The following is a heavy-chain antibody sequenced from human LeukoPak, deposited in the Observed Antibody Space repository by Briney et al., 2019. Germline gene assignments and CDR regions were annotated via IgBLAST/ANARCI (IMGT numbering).Heavy chain of an antibody. Sequence: SVKVSCKASGGTFSSYAISWVRQALGQGLEWMGRIIPILGIANYAQKFQGRVTITADKSTSTAYMELSSLRSEDTAVYYCARDHRGRPTVLEDAFDIWGQGTIVTVSS. V-gene: IGHV1-69*04. CDR1: GGTFSSYA. CDR2: IIPILGIA. D-gene: IGHD1-1*01. J-gene: IGHJ3*02. CDR3: ARDHRGRPTVLEDAFDI.